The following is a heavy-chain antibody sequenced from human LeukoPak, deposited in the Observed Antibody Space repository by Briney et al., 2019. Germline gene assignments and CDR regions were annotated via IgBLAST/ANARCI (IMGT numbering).Heavy chain of an antibody. D-gene: IGHD6-19*01. CDR1: GFTFSSYA. Sequence: GGSLRLSCAASGFTFSSYAMSWVRQAPGKGLEWVSAISGSGGSTYYADSVKGRFTISRDNSKNTLYLQMNSLRAEDTAVYYCAKDLHSAVAGIAEYLQQWGQGTLV. J-gene: IGHJ1*01. V-gene: IGHV3-23*01. CDR2: ISGSGGST. CDR3: AKDLHSAVAGIAEYLQQ.